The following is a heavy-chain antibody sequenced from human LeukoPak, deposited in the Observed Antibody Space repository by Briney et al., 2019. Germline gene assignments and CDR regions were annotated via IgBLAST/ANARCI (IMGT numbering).Heavy chain of an antibody. CDR3: ARVYSSGWYFSSWYFDL. D-gene: IGHD6-13*01. Sequence: ASVKVSCKASGYTFTSYGISWVRQAPGQGLEWMGWISAYNGNTNYAQKLQGRVTMTTDTSTSTTYMELRSLRSDDTAVYYCARVYSSGWYFSSWYFDLWGRGTLVTVSS. CDR2: ISAYNGNT. V-gene: IGHV1-18*01. CDR1: GYTFTSYG. J-gene: IGHJ2*01.